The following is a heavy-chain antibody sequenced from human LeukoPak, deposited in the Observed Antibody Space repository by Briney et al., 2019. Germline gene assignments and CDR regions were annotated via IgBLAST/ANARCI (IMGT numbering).Heavy chain of an antibody. D-gene: IGHD3-16*01. V-gene: IGHV3-7*01. J-gene: IGHJ4*02. Sequence: GGSLRLSCAASGFTFSSFWMSWVRQAPGKGLDWVAYIKQDGSEKYYVDSVKGRFTISRDNAENSLYLQMNSLRVEDTAVYYCARGLYVGKWGQGTLVTVSS. CDR1: GFTFSSFW. CDR3: ARGLYVGK. CDR2: IKQDGSEK.